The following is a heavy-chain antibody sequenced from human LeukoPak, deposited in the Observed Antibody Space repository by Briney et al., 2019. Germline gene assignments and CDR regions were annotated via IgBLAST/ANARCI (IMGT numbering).Heavy chain of an antibody. Sequence: TPSETLSLTCTVSGGSISSSSYYWGWIRQPPGKGLEWIGSIYYSGSTYYNPSLKSRVTISVDTSKNQFSLKLSSVTAADTAVYYCARLDYDFWSGYYPKLISWFDPWGQGTLVTASS. CDR2: IYYSGST. J-gene: IGHJ5*02. CDR1: GGSISSSSYY. D-gene: IGHD3-3*01. CDR3: ARLDYDFWSGYYPKLISWFDP. V-gene: IGHV4-39*01.